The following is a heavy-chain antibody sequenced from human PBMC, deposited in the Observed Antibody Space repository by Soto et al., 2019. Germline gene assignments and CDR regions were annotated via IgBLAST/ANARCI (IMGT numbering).Heavy chain of an antibody. V-gene: IGHV4-59*02. Sequence: SETLSLTCTVSGASVFSSYWSWIRQSPGKGLEWLGYVHYSGSTNYNPSLKSRVTISVDTSKNQFSLNLSSVTAADAAVYYCARGYYDSRGQSNTFDIWGQGTMVTV. J-gene: IGHJ3*02. D-gene: IGHD3-22*01. CDR2: VHYSGST. CDR3: ARGYYDSRGQSNTFDI. CDR1: GASVFSSY.